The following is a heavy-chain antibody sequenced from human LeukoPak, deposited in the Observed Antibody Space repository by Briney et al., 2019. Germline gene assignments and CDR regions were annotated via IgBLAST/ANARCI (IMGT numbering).Heavy chain of an antibody. CDR3: ANQSPG. V-gene: IGHV3-23*01. Sequence: GGPLRLSCGASGFTFSTHAMAWVRQAPGKGLDWVSAISGDGDTTYYADSVKGRFTISRDNSKNTVYLQMNSLRAEDTAVYYCANQSPGWGQGTLVTVSS. CDR2: ISGDGDTT. J-gene: IGHJ4*02. CDR1: GFTFSTHA.